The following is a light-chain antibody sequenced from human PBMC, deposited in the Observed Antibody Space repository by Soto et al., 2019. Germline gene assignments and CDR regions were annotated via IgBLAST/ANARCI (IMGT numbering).Light chain of an antibody. Sequence: EIGLTQSPATLSLIQGERATLSCRASQSATNSLAWYQQKPGQAPRLLVYDASNRATGIPTRFSGSGSGTDFTLTISNLEPEDFAVYYCQQHISWPLTFGGGTKVDI. CDR3: QQHISWPLT. CDR1: QSATNS. J-gene: IGKJ4*01. CDR2: DAS. V-gene: IGKV3-11*01.